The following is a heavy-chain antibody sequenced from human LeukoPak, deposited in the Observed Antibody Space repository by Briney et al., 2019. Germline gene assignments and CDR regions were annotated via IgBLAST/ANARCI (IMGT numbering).Heavy chain of an antibody. J-gene: IGHJ4*02. CDR1: GASFRGYY. CDR3: ARGNTIVGALGY. Sequence: PSETLSLTCAVYGASFRGYYWSWIRQPPGKGLEWIGYIYYSGSTNYNPSLISRVTISVDTSKNQFSLKLSSVTAADTAVYYCARGNTIVGALGYWGQGTLVTVSS. CDR2: IYYSGST. D-gene: IGHD1-26*01. V-gene: IGHV4-59*01.